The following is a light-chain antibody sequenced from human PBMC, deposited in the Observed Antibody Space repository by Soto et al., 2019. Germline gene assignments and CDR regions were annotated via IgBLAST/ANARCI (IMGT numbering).Light chain of an antibody. Sequence: QPVLTQPPSVSGAPGQRVTISCTGSSSNIGAGYDVHWYQQLPGTAPKLLIYGNSNRPSGVPDRFSGSKSGTSASLAITGLQAEDEADYYCQSYASSLSGSVFGGGTKLTVI. CDR3: QSYASSLSGSV. J-gene: IGLJ2*01. CDR1: SSNIGAGYD. V-gene: IGLV1-40*01. CDR2: GNS.